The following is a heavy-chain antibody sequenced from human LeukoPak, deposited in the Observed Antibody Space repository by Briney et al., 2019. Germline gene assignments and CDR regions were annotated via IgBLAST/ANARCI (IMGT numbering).Heavy chain of an antibody. V-gene: IGHV1-18*01. CDR3: VRDLGVDTSMIFFDF. Sequence: ASVKVSCKASGYSFTSFGIRWVRQAPGQGLEWMGWISAYNGNTRSAQKFQGRVTMTTDTSTSTAYMELRSLRFDDTAVFYCVRDLGVDTSMIFFDFWGQGTLVTVSS. D-gene: IGHD3/OR15-3a*01. CDR1: GYSFTSFG. J-gene: IGHJ4*02. CDR2: ISAYNGNT.